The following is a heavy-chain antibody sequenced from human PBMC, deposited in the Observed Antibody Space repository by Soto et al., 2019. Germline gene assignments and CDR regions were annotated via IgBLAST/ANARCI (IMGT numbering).Heavy chain of an antibody. V-gene: IGHV4-39*01. CDR1: GGSISSSSYY. Sequence: QLQLQESGPGLVKPSETLSLTCTVSGGSISSSSYYWGWIRQPPGKGLEWIGSIYYSGSTYYNPSLKSRVTISVDTSKNQFSLKLSSVTAADTAVYYCARHYMLRTYYDFWSGYYTGDWFDPWGQGTLVTVSS. D-gene: IGHD3-3*01. CDR3: ARHYMLRTYYDFWSGYYTGDWFDP. CDR2: IYYSGST. J-gene: IGHJ5*02.